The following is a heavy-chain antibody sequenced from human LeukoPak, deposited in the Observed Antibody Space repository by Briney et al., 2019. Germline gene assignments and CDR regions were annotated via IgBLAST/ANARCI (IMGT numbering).Heavy chain of an antibody. V-gene: IGHV1-2*02. D-gene: IGHD3-22*01. CDR1: GYTFTGYY. CDR3: ARSYYDSSGHYYELSDY. Sequence: ASVKVSCKASGYTFTGYYMHWVRQAPGQGLEWMGWINPNSGGTNYAQKFQGRVTMTRDTSISTAYMELSRLRSDDTAVYYCARSYYDSSGHYYELSDYWGQGTLVTVSS. CDR2: INPNSGGT. J-gene: IGHJ4*02.